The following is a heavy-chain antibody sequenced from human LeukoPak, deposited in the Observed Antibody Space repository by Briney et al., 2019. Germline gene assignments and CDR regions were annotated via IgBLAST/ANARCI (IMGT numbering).Heavy chain of an antibody. J-gene: IGHJ3*02. CDR2: ISNYAT. V-gene: IGHV3-48*01. CDR1: GFTFSTYS. CDR3: ARDFMYAFDI. D-gene: IGHD3-10*02. Sequence: PGGSLRLSCAAPGFTFSTYSMNWVRQAPGKGLEWVSYISNYATSYADSVKGRFTISRDTAKNSLYLRMNSLRAEDTAVYYCARDFMYAFDIWGQGTMVTVSS.